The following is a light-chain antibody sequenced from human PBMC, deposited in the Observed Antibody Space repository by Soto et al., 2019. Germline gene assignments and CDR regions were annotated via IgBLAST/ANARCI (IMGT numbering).Light chain of an antibody. J-gene: IGKJ4*01. CDR3: MQSTQFPLT. CDR1: QSLVXRXGXXY. Sequence: EIVMTQTPLSSAVNLGQPASISCRSIQSLVXRXGXXYLTXLHXGXXXSXRYXXYNISDRFYGVTNRFDGSGXETDFTLRISMVEAEDVGTYYCMQSTQFPLTFGVGTKVEI. CDR2: NIS. V-gene: IGKV2-24*01.